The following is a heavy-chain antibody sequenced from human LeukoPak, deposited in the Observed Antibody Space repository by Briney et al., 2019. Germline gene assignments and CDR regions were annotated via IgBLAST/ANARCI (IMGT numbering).Heavy chain of an antibody. CDR1: GYTFTGYY. Sequence: ASVKVSCKASGYTFTGYYMHWVRQAPGQGLEWMGWINPNSGGTNYAQKFQGRVTMTRDTSISTAYMELRSLRSDDTAVYYCARDSSSWLHSDYWGQGTLVTVSS. CDR3: ARDSSSWLHSDY. J-gene: IGHJ4*02. CDR2: INPNSGGT. D-gene: IGHD6-13*01. V-gene: IGHV1-2*02.